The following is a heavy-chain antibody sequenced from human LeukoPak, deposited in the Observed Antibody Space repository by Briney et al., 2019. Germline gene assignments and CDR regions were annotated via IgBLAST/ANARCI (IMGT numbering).Heavy chain of an antibody. CDR2: IRYDGSNK. Sequence: PGGSLRLSCAASGFTFSSYCMHWVRQAPGKGLEWVAFIRYDGSNKYYADSVKGRFTISRDNSKNTLYLQMNSLRAEGTAVYYCAKLARSYGDYLSDYWGQGTLVTVSS. V-gene: IGHV3-30*02. CDR1: GFTFSSYC. J-gene: IGHJ4*02. D-gene: IGHD4-17*01. CDR3: AKLARSYGDYLSDY.